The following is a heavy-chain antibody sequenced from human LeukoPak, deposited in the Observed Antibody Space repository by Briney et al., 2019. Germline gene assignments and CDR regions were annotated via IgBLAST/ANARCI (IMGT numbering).Heavy chain of an antibody. Sequence: GASVKVSCKASGFTFTSYYMHWVRQAPGQGLEWMGIINPSGGSTSYAQKFQGRVTMTRDTSTSTVYMELSSLRSEDTDVYYCARGYYDSSGYYLRGVDYWGQGTLVTVSS. CDR2: INPSGGST. D-gene: IGHD3-22*01. V-gene: IGHV1-46*01. CDR1: GFTFTSYY. CDR3: ARGYYDSSGYYLRGVDY. J-gene: IGHJ4*02.